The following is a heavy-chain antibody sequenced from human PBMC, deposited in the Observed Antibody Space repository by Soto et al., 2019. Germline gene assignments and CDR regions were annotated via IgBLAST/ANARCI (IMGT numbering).Heavy chain of an antibody. J-gene: IGHJ5*02. CDR3: ARDGVQFLYKTSFDT. D-gene: IGHD3-3*01. Sequence: QVQLVQSGADVKKPGSSVRVSCKASGGTFSTYTINWVRQAPGHGLEWMGVILPIFNKTHYAQNFQGRVTIIADKSTSTSYMELSSLRSEDTAVYYCARDGVQFLYKTSFDTWGQGTLVTVSS. V-gene: IGHV1-69*06. CDR1: GGTFSTYT. CDR2: ILPIFNKT.